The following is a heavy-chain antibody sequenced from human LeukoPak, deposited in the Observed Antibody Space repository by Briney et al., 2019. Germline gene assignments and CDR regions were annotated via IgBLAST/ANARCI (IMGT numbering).Heavy chain of an antibody. CDR3: ARDGIDYYYCCMHV. Sequence: GASVKVSCKASGYTFTSYGISWVRQAPGQGLEWMGWISAYNGNTNYAQKLQGRVTMTTDTSTSTAYMELRSLRSDDAAVYYCARDGIDYYYCCMHVWGKGTTVTVS. CDR2: ISAYNGNT. D-gene: IGHD1-26*01. J-gene: IGHJ6*03. CDR1: GYTFTSYG. V-gene: IGHV1-18*01.